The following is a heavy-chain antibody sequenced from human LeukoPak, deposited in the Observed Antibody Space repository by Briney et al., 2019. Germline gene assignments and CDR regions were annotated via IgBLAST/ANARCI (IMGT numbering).Heavy chain of an antibody. Sequence: PSETLSLTCTVSGGSISSGSYYWNWIRQPAGKGLEWIGRIYTSGNTNYNPSLKSRVTISVDTSKNQFSLKLSSVTAADTAVYYCARDGPEGILVVAPTHYFHYWGQGTLVTVSS. V-gene: IGHV4-61*02. CDR1: GGSISSGSYY. CDR3: ARDGPEGILVVAPTHYFHY. D-gene: IGHD2-15*01. J-gene: IGHJ4*02. CDR2: IYTSGNT.